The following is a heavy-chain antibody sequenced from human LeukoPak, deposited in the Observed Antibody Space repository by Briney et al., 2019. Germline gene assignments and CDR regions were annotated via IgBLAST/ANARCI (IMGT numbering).Heavy chain of an antibody. V-gene: IGHV4-38-2*01. D-gene: IGHD6-13*01. CDR2: IYHSGIT. CDR3: ARAAFHYYYYMDV. J-gene: IGHJ6*03. Sequence: PSETLSLTCAVSGYSISSGYYWGWIRQSPGKGLEWIGSIYHSGITYYKPSLKSRVSISVDTSKNQFSLNLSSVTAADTAVYYCARAAFHYYYYMDVWGKGITVTVSS. CDR1: GYSISSGYY.